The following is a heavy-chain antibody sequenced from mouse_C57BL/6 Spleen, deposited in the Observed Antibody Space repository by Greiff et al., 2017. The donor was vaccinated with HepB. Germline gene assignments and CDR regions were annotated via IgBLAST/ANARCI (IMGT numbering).Heavy chain of an antibody. J-gene: IGHJ2*01. CDR3: TDGSLYFDY. Sequence: LQQSGGGLVQPGGSMKLSCVASGFTFSNYWMNWVRQSPEKGLEWVAQIRLKSDNYATHYTESVKGRFTISRDDSKSSVYLQMNNLRAEDTGIYYCTDGSLYFDYWGQGTTLTVSS. V-gene: IGHV6-3*01. CDR1: GFTFSNYW. CDR2: IRLKSDNYAT.